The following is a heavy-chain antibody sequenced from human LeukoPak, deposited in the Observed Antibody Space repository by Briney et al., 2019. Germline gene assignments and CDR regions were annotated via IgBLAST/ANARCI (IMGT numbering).Heavy chain of an antibody. D-gene: IGHD3-22*01. CDR3: AKGGYKYDSSGHNYFDY. J-gene: IGHJ4*02. CDR2: IRYDGSNK. Sequence: GGSLRLSCAASGFTFSSYGMHWVRQAPGKGLEWVAFIRYDGSNKCYADSVKGRFTISRDNSKNTLYLQMNSLRAEDTAVYYCAKGGYKYDSSGHNYFDYWGQGTLVTVSS. V-gene: IGHV3-30*02. CDR1: GFTFSSYG.